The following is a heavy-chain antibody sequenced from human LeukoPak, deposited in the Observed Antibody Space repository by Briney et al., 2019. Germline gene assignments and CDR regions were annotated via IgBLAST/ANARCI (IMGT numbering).Heavy chain of an antibody. CDR3: ARVPPKSLVAAPPDY. Sequence: ASVKVSCKASGYTFTGYYMHWVRQAPGQGLEWMGRINPNSGGTNYAQKFQGRVTMTRDTSISTAYMELRRLRSDDTAVYYCARVPPKSLVAAPPDYWGQGTLVTVSS. J-gene: IGHJ4*02. V-gene: IGHV1-2*06. D-gene: IGHD2-15*01. CDR1: GYTFTGYY. CDR2: INPNSGGT.